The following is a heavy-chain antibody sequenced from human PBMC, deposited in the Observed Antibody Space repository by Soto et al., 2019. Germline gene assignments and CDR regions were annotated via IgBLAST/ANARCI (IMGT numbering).Heavy chain of an antibody. Sequence: QVQPGQSGAEVQKPGASVKISCKASGHTFTGYYIHWVRQSPGQGLEWMGWIDHNSGGTDDGQKFQGRVTMTRNTTISAVYTELTRLRSADTAVYYCARGKAIDADNYKWVDPWGQGTLVTVSS. CDR2: IDHNSGGT. J-gene: IGHJ5*02. CDR3: ARGKAIDADNYKWVDP. V-gene: IGHV1-2*02. CDR1: GHTFTGYY. D-gene: IGHD2-2*01.